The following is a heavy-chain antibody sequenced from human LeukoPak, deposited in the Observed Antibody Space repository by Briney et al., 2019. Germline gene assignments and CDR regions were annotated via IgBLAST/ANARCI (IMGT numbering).Heavy chain of an antibody. Sequence: GGSLRLSCAASGFTLSSYDMNWGRQAPGKGLEWVSYISSAGSTNYYVHSVKGRFTISRGNARSSLYLQMNSLRAEDTAVYYCVTPIVGGQGTLVTVSS. V-gene: IGHV3-48*03. CDR3: VTPIV. CDR1: GFTLSSYD. D-gene: IGHD3-16*02. J-gene: IGHJ4*02. CDR2: ISSAGSTN.